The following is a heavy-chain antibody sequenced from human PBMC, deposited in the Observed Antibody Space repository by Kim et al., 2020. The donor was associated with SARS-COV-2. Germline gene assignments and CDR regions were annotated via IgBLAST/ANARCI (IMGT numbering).Heavy chain of an antibody. Sequence: SVKVSCKASGGTFSSYAISWVRQAPGQGLEWMGRIIPIFGIANYAQKFQGRVTITADKSTSTAYMELSSLRSEDTAVYYCARGDSSGYHLGWFDPWGQGTLVTVSS. CDR1: GGTFSSYA. V-gene: IGHV1-69*04. CDR2: IIPIFGIA. J-gene: IGHJ5*02. CDR3: ARGDSSGYHLGWFDP. D-gene: IGHD3-22*01.